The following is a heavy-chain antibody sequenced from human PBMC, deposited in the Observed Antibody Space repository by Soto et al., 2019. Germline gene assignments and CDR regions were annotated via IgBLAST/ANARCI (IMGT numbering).Heavy chain of an antibody. Sequence: VASVKVSCKASGYTFTSYGISWVRQAPGQGLEWMGWISAYNGNTNYAQKLQGRVTMTTDTSTSTAYMELRSLRSDDTAVYYCARDYYDSSGYYLGRYFDLWGRGTLVTVSS. CDR2: ISAYNGNT. CDR1: GYTFTSYG. J-gene: IGHJ2*01. V-gene: IGHV1-18*04. CDR3: ARDYYDSSGYYLGRYFDL. D-gene: IGHD3-22*01.